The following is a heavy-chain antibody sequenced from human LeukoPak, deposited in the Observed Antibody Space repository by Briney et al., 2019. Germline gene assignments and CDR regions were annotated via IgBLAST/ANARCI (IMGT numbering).Heavy chain of an antibody. J-gene: IGHJ5*02. V-gene: IGHV4-30-4*01. CDR3: ARESRDFWSGINWFDP. CDR2: IYYSGST. D-gene: IGHD3-3*01. CDR1: GGSISSGDYY. Sequence: SETLSLTCTVSGGSISSGDYYWSWIRQPPGKGLEWIGYIYYSGSTYYNPSLKSRVTISVDTSKNQFSLKLNSVTAADTAVYYCARESRDFWSGINWFDPWGQGTLVTVSS.